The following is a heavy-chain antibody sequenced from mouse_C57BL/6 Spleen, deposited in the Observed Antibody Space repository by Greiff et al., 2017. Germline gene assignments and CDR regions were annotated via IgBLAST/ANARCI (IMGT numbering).Heavy chain of an antibody. Sequence: VQLKQSGPELVKPGASVKISCKASGYTFTDYYMNWVKQSHGKSLEWIGDINPNNGGTSYNQKFKGKATLTVDKSSSTAYMELRSLTSEDSAVYYCARSVGYYVYAMDYWGQGTSVTVSS. CDR1: GYTFTDYY. D-gene: IGHD2-3*01. J-gene: IGHJ4*01. CDR2: INPNNGGT. V-gene: IGHV1-26*01. CDR3: ARSVGYYVYAMDY.